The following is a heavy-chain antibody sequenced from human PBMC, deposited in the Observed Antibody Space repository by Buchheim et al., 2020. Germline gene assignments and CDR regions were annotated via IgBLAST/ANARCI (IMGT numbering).Heavy chain of an antibody. D-gene: IGHD3-22*01. V-gene: IGHV4-31*03. Sequence: QVQLQESGPGLVKPSQTLSLTCTVSGGSISSSSYYWTWIRQHPGKGLEWIGYIYYSGSTYSNPSLKSRLTISVDTSKNQFSLNLSSVTGAGTAVYYCAREVFDDSSGDVNSRGWYFDLWGRGTL. J-gene: IGHJ2*01. CDR1: GGSISSSSYY. CDR2: IYYSGST. CDR3: AREVFDDSSGDVNSRGWYFDL.